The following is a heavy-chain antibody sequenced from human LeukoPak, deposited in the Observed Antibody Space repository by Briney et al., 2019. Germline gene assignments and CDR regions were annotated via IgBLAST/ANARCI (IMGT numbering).Heavy chain of an antibody. CDR2: IRYDGTNK. CDR1: GFIFSSYG. CDR3: AKDRSGSYSQGLDY. V-gene: IGHV3-30*02. J-gene: IGHJ4*02. D-gene: IGHD1-26*01. Sequence: GGPLRLSCAASGFIFSSYGMHWVRQAPGKGLEWVAFIRYDGTNKYYADSVKGRSTISRDNSKNTLYLQMNSLRAEDTAVYYCAKDRSGSYSQGLDYWGQGTLVTVSS.